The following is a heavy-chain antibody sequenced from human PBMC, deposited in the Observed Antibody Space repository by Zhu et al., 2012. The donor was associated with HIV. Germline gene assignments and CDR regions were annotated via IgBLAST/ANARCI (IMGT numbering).Heavy chain of an antibody. V-gene: IGHV4-38-2*02. Sequence: QVQLQESGPGLVKPSETLSLTCTVSGYSISSGHSWGWIRQPPGKGLEWIGNMFHGGSTYYNPSLKSRVIISGDTSKNQFSLKLSSVTAADTAVYYCARAVSKSGWFGNFDYWGQGTPVTVSS. CDR1: GYSISSGHS. CDR2: MFHGGST. CDR3: ARAVSKSGWFGNFDY. D-gene: IGHD6-19*01. J-gene: IGHJ4*02.